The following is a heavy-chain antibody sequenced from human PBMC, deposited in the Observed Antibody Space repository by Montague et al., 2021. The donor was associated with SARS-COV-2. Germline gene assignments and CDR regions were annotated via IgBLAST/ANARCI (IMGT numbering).Heavy chain of an antibody. CDR1: GGSFSGYY. D-gene: IGHD3-22*01. CDR3: ARATLGITIIVAVMTAIDSYFDY. Sequence: SETLSLTCAVYGGSFSGYYWGSIRHPPGKGLVWIGEIHHSGSTTYNPSLKSRVTISVDTSKNQFSLKLSSVTAAATAVYYCARATLGITIIVAVMTAIDSYFDYWGQGNLVTVSS. J-gene: IGHJ4*02. CDR2: IHHSGST. V-gene: IGHV4-34*01.